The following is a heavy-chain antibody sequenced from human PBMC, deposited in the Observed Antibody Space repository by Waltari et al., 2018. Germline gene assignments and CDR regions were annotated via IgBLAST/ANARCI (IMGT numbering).Heavy chain of an antibody. V-gene: IGHV3-66*01. J-gene: IGHJ6*02. Sequence: EEQLVESGGGLVQPGGSLRLSCAVSGLNITINYMSWVRQAPGKGLEWVSVIYSGGNTYYADSVKGRFIISRDTSKNTLYLQMNSLRAEDTAIYYCARDHHVLRFSYGLDVWGQGTTVTVSS. CDR1: GLNITINY. CDR2: IYSGGNT. D-gene: IGHD3-3*01. CDR3: ARDHHVLRFSYGLDV.